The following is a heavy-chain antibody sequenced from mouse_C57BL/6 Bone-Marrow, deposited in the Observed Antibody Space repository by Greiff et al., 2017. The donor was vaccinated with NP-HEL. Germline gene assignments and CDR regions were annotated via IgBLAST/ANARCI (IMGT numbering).Heavy chain of an antibody. D-gene: IGHD2-5*01. CDR1: GFTFSDAW. J-gene: IGHJ4*01. V-gene: IGHV6-6*01. CDR3: TTPAYYSNLYAMDY. Sequence: EVKLVESGGGLVQPGGSMKLSCAASGFTFSDAWMDWVRQSPEKGLEWVAEIRNKANNHATYYAESVKGRFTISRDDSKSSVYLQMNSLRAEDTGIYYCTTPAYYSNLYAMDYWGQGTSVTVSS. CDR2: IRNKANNHAT.